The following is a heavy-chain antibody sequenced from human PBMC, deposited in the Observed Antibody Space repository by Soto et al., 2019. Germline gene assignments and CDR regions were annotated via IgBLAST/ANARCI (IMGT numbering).Heavy chain of an antibody. CDR1: GFTFSSYA. V-gene: IGHV3-30-3*01. CDR2: ISYDGSNK. CDR3: ARDLDGDYDQVGIDY. Sequence: QVQLVESGGGVVQPGRSLRLSCAASGFTFSSYAMHWVRQAPGKGLEWVAVISYDGSNKYYADSVKGRFTISRDNSKNTLDLQMNSLRSEDTAVYYCARDLDGDYDQVGIDYWGQGTLVTVSS. D-gene: IGHD4-17*01. J-gene: IGHJ4*02.